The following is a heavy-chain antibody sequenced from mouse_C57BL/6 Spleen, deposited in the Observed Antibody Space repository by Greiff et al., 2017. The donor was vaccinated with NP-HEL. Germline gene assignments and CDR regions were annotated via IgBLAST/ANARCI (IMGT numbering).Heavy chain of an antibody. CDR3: ARYFFGRGYFDY. Sequence: VQLQQSGPELVKPGASVKMSCKASGYTFTDYNMHWVKQSHGKSLEWIGYINPNNGGTSYNQKFKGKATLTVNKSSSTAYMELRSLTSEDSAVYYCARYFFGRGYFDYWGQGTTLTVSS. D-gene: IGHD1-1*01. CDR2: INPNNGGT. V-gene: IGHV1-22*01. J-gene: IGHJ2*01. CDR1: GYTFTDYN.